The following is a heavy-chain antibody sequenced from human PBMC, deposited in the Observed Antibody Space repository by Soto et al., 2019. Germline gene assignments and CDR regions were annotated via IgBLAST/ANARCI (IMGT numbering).Heavy chain of an antibody. Sequence: SVKVSCKASGGTFSSYAISWVRQAPGQGLEWMGGIIPIFGTANYAQKFQGRVTITADESTSTAYMELSSLRSEDTAVYYCARALTPAMVLLRSYYYYGMDVWGQGTTGTVSS. CDR2: IIPIFGTA. D-gene: IGHD5-18*01. CDR1: GGTFSSYA. CDR3: ARALTPAMVLLRSYYYYGMDV. J-gene: IGHJ6*02. V-gene: IGHV1-69*13.